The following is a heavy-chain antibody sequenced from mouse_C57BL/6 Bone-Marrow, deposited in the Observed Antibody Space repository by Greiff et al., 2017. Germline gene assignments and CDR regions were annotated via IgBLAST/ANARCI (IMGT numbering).Heavy chain of an antibody. D-gene: IGHD4-1*01. CDR3: AREGAGTRGYAMDY. CDR1: GFTFSDYY. Sequence: EVQRVESEGGLVQPGSSMKLSCTASGFTFSDYYMAWVRQVPEKGLEWVANINYDGSSTYYLDSLKSRFIISRDNAKNILYLQMSSLQSEDTATYYCAREGAGTRGYAMDYWGQGTSVTVSS. J-gene: IGHJ4*01. CDR2: INYDGSST. V-gene: IGHV5-16*01.